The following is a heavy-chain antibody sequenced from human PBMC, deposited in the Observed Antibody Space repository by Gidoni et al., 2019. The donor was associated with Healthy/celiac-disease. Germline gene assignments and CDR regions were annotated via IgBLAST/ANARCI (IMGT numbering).Heavy chain of an antibody. CDR3: ARDAVPARTTGTYYYYYMDV. V-gene: IGHV3-30*01. CDR2: ISYDGSNK. D-gene: IGHD2-2*01. J-gene: IGHJ6*03. CDR1: GFTFSSYA. Sequence: QVQLVESGGGVVQPGRSLRLSCAASGFTFSSYAMHWVRQAPGKGLEWVAVISYDGSNKYYADSVKGRFTISRDNSKNTLYLQMNSLRAEDTAVYYCARDAVPARTTGTYYYYYMDVWGKGTTVTVSS.